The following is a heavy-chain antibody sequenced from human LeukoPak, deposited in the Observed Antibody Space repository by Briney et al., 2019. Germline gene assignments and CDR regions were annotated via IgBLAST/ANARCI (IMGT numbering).Heavy chain of an antibody. CDR1: GFTFSNAW. Sequence: PGGSLRLSCAASGFTFSNAWMSWVRQAPGKGLEWVSYISSSGSTIYYADSVKGRFTISRDNAKNSLYLQMNSLRAEDTAVYYCARSEGIQNFDYWGQGTLVTVSS. CDR2: ISSSGSTI. CDR3: ARSEGIQNFDY. J-gene: IGHJ4*02. V-gene: IGHV3-11*04.